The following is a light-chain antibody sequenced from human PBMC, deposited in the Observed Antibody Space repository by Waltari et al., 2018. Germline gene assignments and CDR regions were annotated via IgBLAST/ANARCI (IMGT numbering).Light chain of an antibody. CDR3: QSAEVIGTSLV. CDR2: KDT. V-gene: IGLV3-25*02. J-gene: IGLJ3*02. Sequence: SYELTQPPSVSVSPGQTARITCSGDALSKQLAYWYQQRPGQAPVVIIYKDTERHSGRPERFSGSSAGTTVTLTISGFEAEEEADYDFQSAEVIGTSLVFGGGTKLTVL. CDR1: ALSKQL.